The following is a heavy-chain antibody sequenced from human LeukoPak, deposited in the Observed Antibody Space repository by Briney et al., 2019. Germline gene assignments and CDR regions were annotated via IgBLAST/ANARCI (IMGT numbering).Heavy chain of an antibody. Sequence: PGGSLRLSCAASGFTFSSYEMNWVRQAPGKGLEWVSYISSSGSTIYYADSVKGRFTISRDNAKNSLYLQMNSLRAEDTAVYYCARDLTYYDILTGSYRTLYYFDYWGQGTLVTVSS. D-gene: IGHD3-9*01. CDR1: GFTFSSYE. J-gene: IGHJ4*02. CDR3: ARDLTYYDILTGSYRTLYYFDY. V-gene: IGHV3-48*03. CDR2: ISSSGSTI.